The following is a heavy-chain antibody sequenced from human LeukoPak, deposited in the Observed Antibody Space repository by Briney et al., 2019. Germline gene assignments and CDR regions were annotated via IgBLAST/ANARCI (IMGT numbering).Heavy chain of an antibody. Sequence: SETLSLTCTVSGCSIGSYYWSWIRQSPGKGLEWIGYIHYSGSTNYNPSLQSRVTISVDTSKNQFSLRLNSVTAADTAVYYCARGKGHDTSSTDYWGQGTLVTVSS. CDR2: IHYSGST. CDR3: ARGKGHDTSSTDY. J-gene: IGHJ4*02. CDR1: GCSIGSYY. D-gene: IGHD3-10*01. V-gene: IGHV4-59*01.